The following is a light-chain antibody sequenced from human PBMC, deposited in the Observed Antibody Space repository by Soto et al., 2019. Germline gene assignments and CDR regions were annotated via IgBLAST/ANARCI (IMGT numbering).Light chain of an antibody. CDR2: GAS. CDR3: QHYNNRPPWT. J-gene: IGKJ1*01. CDR1: QSVSNN. Sequence: DIVMTQSPATLSVSPGERATLSCRASQSVSNNLAWYQQEPGQAPRLLIYGASTRATGIPARFSGSGSGTEFTLTISSLQSEDFAVYYCQHYNNRPPWTFGQGTKVEIK. V-gene: IGKV3-15*01.